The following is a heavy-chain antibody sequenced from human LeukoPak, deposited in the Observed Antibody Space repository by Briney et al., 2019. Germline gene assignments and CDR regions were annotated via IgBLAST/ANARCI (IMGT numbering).Heavy chain of an antibody. J-gene: IGHJ5*02. Sequence: ASVKVSCKVSGGTFSSYAISWVRQAPGQGLEWMGWISTYSGNTNSAQKLQGRVTFTTDTSTSTAHMELRSLRSDDTAVYYCARTSVGGSYQGWFDPWGQGTLVTVSS. CDR2: ISTYSGNT. CDR1: GGTFSSYA. V-gene: IGHV1-18*01. D-gene: IGHD1-26*01. CDR3: ARTSVGGSYQGWFDP.